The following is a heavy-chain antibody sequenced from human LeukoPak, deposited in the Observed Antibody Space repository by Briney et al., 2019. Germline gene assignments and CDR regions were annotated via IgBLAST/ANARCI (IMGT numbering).Heavy chain of an antibody. CDR2: IYYSGST. CDR1: GGSISGSY. V-gene: IGHV4-59*01. CDR3: ARGSGQWGFDS. J-gene: IGHJ4*02. Sequence: PSETLSLTCTVSGGSISGSYWSWIRQPPGKTLEWIGYIYYSGSTNYNPSLRSRVTISVDSSKNQFSLKLSSVTAADTAVYYCARGSGQWGFDSWGQGTLVTVSS. D-gene: IGHD3-10*01.